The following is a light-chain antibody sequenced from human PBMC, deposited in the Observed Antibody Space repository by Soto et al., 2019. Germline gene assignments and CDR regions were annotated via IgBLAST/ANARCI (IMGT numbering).Light chain of an antibody. J-gene: IGLJ1*01. V-gene: IGLV2-23*01. CDR3: CSYVGATTYV. CDR1: TSIVGGYNV. CDR2: EGI. Sequence: QSALTQPASVSGSPGQSITISCSGTTSIVGGYNVVSWYQQHPGNAPKVIVYEGIKRPSGVSHRFSGSTSGSTASLTISGLQAEDEAEYFCCSYVGATTYVFGSGTKVTVL.